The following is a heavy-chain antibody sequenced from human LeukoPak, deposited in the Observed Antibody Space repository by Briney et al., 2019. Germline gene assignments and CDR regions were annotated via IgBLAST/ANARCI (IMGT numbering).Heavy chain of an antibody. V-gene: IGHV1-18*04. CDR3: ARGLGGVDTAMGFDY. D-gene: IGHD5-18*01. J-gene: IGHJ4*02. CDR2: ISAYNGNT. Sequence: ASVKVSCKASGYTFTSYGISWVRQAPGQGLEWMGWISAYNGNTNYAQKLQGRVTMTTDTSTSTAYMELRSLRSDDTAVYYCARGLGGVDTAMGFDYWGQGTLVTVSS. CDR1: GYTFTSYG.